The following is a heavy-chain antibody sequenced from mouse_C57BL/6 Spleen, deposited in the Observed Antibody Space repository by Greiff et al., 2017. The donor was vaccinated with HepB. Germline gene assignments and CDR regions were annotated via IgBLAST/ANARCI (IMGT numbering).Heavy chain of an antibody. V-gene: IGHV5-9-1*02. CDR1: GFTFSSYA. D-gene: IGHD2-4*01. Sequence: DVMLVESGEGLVKPGGSLKLSCAASGFTFSSYAMSWVRQTPEKRLEWVAYISSGGDYIYYADTVKGRFTISRDNARNTLYLQMSSLKSEDTAMYYCTRADYDVGFDYWGQGTTLTVSS. J-gene: IGHJ2*01. CDR2: ISSGGDYI. CDR3: TRADYDVGFDY.